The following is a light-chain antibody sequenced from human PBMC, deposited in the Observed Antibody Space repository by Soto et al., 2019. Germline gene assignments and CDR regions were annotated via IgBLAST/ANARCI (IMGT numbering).Light chain of an antibody. CDR2: DVS. CDR3: SSYTNSGTYV. V-gene: IGLV2-14*01. Sequence: QSVLTQPASVSGSPGQSITISCTGTSSDVGAYNYVSWYQQHPGKAPKLMIYDVSNRPSGISDRFSVSKSGNTASLTISSLRAGDEADYYCSSYTNSGTYVFGTGTKLTVL. J-gene: IGLJ1*01. CDR1: SSDVGAYNY.